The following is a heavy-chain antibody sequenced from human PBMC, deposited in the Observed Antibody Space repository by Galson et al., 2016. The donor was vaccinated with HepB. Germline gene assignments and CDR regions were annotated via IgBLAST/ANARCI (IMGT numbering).Heavy chain of an antibody. CDR2: ISAYNGHT. J-gene: IGHJ6*02. CDR3: ARTAYGVAGRQVDYYGMDV. D-gene: IGHD6-6*01. Sequence: SVKVSCKASGYIFTSYGISRVRQAPGQGLKWMGWISAYNGHTNYAQILQGRVTMTTDTSTSTAYMELRRLRSDDTAVYYCARTAYGVAGRQVDYYGMDVWGQGTTVTVSS. CDR1: GYIFTSYG. V-gene: IGHV1-18*01.